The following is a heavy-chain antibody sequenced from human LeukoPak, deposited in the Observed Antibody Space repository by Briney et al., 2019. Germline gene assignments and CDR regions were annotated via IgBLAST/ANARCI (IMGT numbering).Heavy chain of an antibody. D-gene: IGHD3-3*01. Sequence: GGSLRLSCAASGFTFSSYAMSWVRQAPGKGLEWVSAISGSGGSTYYAGSVKGRFTTSRDNSKNTLYLQMNSLRAEDTAVYYCAKAGGFWSGYYYFDYWGQGTLVTVSS. CDR2: ISGSGGST. J-gene: IGHJ4*02. CDR3: AKAGGFWSGYYYFDY. CDR1: GFTFSSYA. V-gene: IGHV3-23*01.